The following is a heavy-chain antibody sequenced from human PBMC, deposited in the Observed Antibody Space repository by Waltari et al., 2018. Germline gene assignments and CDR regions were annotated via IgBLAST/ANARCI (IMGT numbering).Heavy chain of an antibody. V-gene: IGHV4-59*01. Sequence: QVQLQESGPGLVKPSETLSLTCTVSGGSISSYYWSWIRQPPGKGLEWIGYIYYSGSTNYNPSLKGRVTISVDTSKNQFSLKLSSVTAADTAVYYCARLTPNWFDPWGQGTLVTVSS. CDR3: ARLTPNWFDP. CDR2: IYYSGST. J-gene: IGHJ5*02. CDR1: GGSISSYY.